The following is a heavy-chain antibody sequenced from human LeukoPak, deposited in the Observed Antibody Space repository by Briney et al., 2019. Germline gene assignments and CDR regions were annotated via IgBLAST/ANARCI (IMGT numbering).Heavy chain of an antibody. Sequence: PLETLSPTCAVYGGSFSGYYWSWIRQPPGKGLEWIGEINHSGSTNYNPSLKSRVTISVDTSKNQFSLKLSSVTAADTAVYYCARLSLSGRGASDYWGQGTLVTVSS. CDR1: GGSFSGYY. CDR2: INHSGST. CDR3: ARLSLSGRGASDY. J-gene: IGHJ4*02. D-gene: IGHD3-10*01. V-gene: IGHV4-34*01.